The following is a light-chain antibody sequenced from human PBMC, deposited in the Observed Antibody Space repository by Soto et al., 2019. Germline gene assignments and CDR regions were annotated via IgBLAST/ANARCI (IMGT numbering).Light chain of an antibody. Sequence: DIQMTQSPSTLSASVGDRVTIICRASQSISSWLACYQQKPGKAPKLLIYDASSLQSGVPSRFSGAASGTEFTLTISSLQSDDFATYYCQQLNSYEFGQGTKVDI. CDR2: DAS. V-gene: IGKV1-5*02. J-gene: IGKJ1*01. CDR3: QQLNSYE. CDR1: QSISSW.